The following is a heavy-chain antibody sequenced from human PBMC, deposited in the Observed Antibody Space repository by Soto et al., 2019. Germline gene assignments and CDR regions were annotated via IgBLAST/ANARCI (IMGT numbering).Heavy chain of an antibody. CDR1: GYTFTSYA. CDR2: SNAGNGNT. V-gene: IGHV1-3*01. D-gene: IGHD3-3*01. J-gene: IGHJ6*03. Sequence: QVQLVQSGAEVKKPGASVKVSCKASGYTFTSYAMHWVRQAPGQRLERMGWSNAGNGNTNYSQKFQGRVTITRDTSAGPAYMVRISVCSEDTSVYYGARDLIIIFGVVINGGRYIDVWGKATTVTVAS. CDR3: ARDLIIIFGVVINGGRYIDV.